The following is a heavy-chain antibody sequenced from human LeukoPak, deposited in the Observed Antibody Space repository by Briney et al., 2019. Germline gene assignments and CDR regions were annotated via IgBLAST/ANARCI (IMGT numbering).Heavy chain of an antibody. J-gene: IGHJ1*01. CDR2: FVTTTRT. V-gene: IGHV4-4*07. CDR3: ARDTSVASGMQH. CDR1: GGSISSYS. D-gene: IGHD6-19*01. Sequence: SETLSLTCTVSGGSISSYSWSWIRQSPGKGLGWIASFVTTTRTNNPSFKSRVAMSLDTSKNQSSPSLKSLTTADSAIYYCARDTSVASGMQHWGRGTLVTVSS.